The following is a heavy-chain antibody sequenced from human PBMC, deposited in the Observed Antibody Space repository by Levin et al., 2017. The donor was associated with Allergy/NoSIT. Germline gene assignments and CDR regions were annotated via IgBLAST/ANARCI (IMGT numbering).Heavy chain of an antibody. D-gene: IGHD1-26*01. CDR2: ISYDGMNK. Sequence: LSLTCAASGFTFSIYAMHWVRQAPGKGLEWLAAISYDGMNKYYADSVKGRFSISRDNSKNTLYLQMNSLRPEDTAVYYCARYIVGAGGFDYWGQGALVTVSS. V-gene: IGHV3-30*04. CDR1: GFTFSIYA. CDR3: ARYIVGAGGFDY. J-gene: IGHJ4*02.